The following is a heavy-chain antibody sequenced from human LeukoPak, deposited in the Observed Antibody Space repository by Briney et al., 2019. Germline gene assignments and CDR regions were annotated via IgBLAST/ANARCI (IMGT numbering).Heavy chain of an antibody. CDR3: AKDPTSGQPEYNWFDP. CDR2: ISGSGGST. J-gene: IGHJ5*02. V-gene: IGHV3-23*01. Sequence: GGSLRLSCAASGFTFSSYGMSWVRQAPGKGLEWVSAISGSGGSTYYADSVKGRFTISRDNSKNTLYLQMNSLRAEDTAVYYCAKDPTSGQPEYNWFDPWGQGTLVTVSS. CDR1: GFTFSSYG.